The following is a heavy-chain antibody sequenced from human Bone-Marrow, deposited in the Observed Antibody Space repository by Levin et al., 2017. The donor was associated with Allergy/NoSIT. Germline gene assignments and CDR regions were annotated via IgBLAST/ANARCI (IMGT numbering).Heavy chain of an antibody. V-gene: IGHV3-74*01. CDR2: INSDGSST. D-gene: IGHD6-19*01. J-gene: IGHJ5*02. CDR3: ARIEAVALPSS. Sequence: GESLKISCAASGFTFSSYWMHWVRQAPGKGLVWVSRINSDGSSTSYADSVKGRFTISRDNAKNTLYLQMNSLRAEDTAVYYCARIEAVALPSSWGQGTLVTVSS. CDR1: GFTFSSYW.